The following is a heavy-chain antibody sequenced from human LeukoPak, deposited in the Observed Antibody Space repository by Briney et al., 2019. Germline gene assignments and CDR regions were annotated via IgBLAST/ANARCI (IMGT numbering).Heavy chain of an antibody. CDR3: AKNRQQWLVRPANFDY. V-gene: IGHV3-23*01. Sequence: GGSLRLSCEASGFTLSSYAMNWVRQAPGKGLEWVAGMYDSGGTTSCTCYAGCVKGRFTISRDKFKNTLYLQMNSLRDEDTAVYYCAKNRQQWLVRPANFDYWGQGILVAVSS. D-gene: IGHD6-19*01. CDR2: MYDSGGTTSCT. J-gene: IGHJ4*02. CDR1: GFTLSSYA.